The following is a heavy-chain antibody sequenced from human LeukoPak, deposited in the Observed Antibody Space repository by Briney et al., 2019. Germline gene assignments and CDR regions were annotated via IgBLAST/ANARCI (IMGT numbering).Heavy chain of an antibody. CDR3: VRDQYLDC. J-gene: IGHJ4*02. CDR1: GFTFSDYY. CDR2: ISRGGNSV. Sequence: GGSLRLSCAASGFTFSDYYMGWIRQALGTGLEWVSSISRGGNSVYYADSVRGRFTISRDNAKNSLYLQMNSLRAEDTALYYCVRDQYLDCRGQGTLVTVSS. V-gene: IGHV3-11*01.